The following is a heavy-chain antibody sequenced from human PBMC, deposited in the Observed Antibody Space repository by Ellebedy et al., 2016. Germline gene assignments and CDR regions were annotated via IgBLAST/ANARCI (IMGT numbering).Heavy chain of an antibody. CDR2: IDPSDSYT. J-gene: IGHJ5*01. D-gene: IGHD2-2*01. CDR3: AKSVGGSRYCDSTSCYLADS. V-gene: IGHV5-10-1*01. CDR1: GYSFTSYW. Sequence: GESLKISXKGSGYSFTSYWISWVRQMPGKGLEWMGRIDPSDSYTNYSPSFQGHVTISADKSISTAYLQWSSLKASDTAIYYCAKSVGGSRYCDSTSCYLADSWGQGTPVTVSS.